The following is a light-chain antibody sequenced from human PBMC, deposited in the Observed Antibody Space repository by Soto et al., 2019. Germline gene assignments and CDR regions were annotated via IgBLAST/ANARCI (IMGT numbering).Light chain of an antibody. CDR2: EVS. CDR1: RSDVGGYNY. CDR3: SSYAGSNTVV. J-gene: IGLJ2*01. V-gene: IGLV2-8*01. Sequence: QSVLTQPPSASWSPGQSVTLSCTGTRSDVGGYNYVSWYQQHPGKAPKLMSYEVSKRPSGVPDRFSGSQSGNTASLTVSGRQAEDEADYYCSSYAGSNTVVFGVGTKLPVL.